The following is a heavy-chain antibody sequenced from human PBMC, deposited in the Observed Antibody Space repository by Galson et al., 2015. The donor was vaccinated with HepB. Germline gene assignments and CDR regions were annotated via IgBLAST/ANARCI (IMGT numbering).Heavy chain of an antibody. CDR1: HGSINNYY. CDR3: ARHPGRGSVGYAFDR. CDR2: IYYNGDT. D-gene: IGHD5-12*01. J-gene: IGHJ4*02. Sequence: LSLTCSVSHGSINNYYWSWIRQSPGNRLEWIGYIYYNGDTTYNPSLGYRVGMSVDTSVNQVSLWPTSVTAADTAVYYCARHPGRGSVGYAFDRWGQGTLVTVSA. V-gene: IGHV4-59*08.